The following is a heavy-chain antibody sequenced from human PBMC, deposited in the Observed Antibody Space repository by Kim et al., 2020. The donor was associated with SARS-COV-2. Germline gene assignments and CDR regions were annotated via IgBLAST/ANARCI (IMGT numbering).Heavy chain of an antibody. V-gene: IGHV4-34*01. CDR3: ARQRGYSSGNSFDS. Sequence: NPSLQSRVTMSVDTSKNQFSRKLSSVTAADTAVYYCARQRGYSSGNSFDSWGQGTLVTVSS. D-gene: IGHD6-19*01. J-gene: IGHJ4*02.